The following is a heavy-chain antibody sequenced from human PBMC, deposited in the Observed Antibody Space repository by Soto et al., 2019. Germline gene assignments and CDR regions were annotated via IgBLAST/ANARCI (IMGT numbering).Heavy chain of an antibody. D-gene: IGHD2-15*01. CDR1: GYSFTSYW. CDR3: ARHYCSGGSCYSGGGFYYYYYGMDV. V-gene: IGHV5-51*01. Sequence: RGESLKISCKGSGYSFTSYWIGWVRQMPGKGLEWMGIIYPGDSDTRYSPSFQGQVTISADKSISTAYLQWSSLKASDTAMYYCARHYCSGGSCYSGGGFYYYYYGMDVWGQGTTVTVSS. J-gene: IGHJ6*02. CDR2: IYPGDSDT.